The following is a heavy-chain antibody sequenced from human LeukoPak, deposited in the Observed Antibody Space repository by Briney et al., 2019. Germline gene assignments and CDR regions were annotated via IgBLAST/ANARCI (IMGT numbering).Heavy chain of an antibody. CDR1: GGSISSYY. V-gene: IGHV4-59*08. Sequence: PSETLSLICTVSGGSISSYYWSWIPQPPGKGLEWIGYIYYSGTTNYNPSLKSRVTISVDTSKNQFSLKLSSVTAADTAVYYCARHDYRNWFDPWGQGTLVTVSS. CDR2: IYYSGTT. CDR3: ARHDYRNWFDP. D-gene: IGHD4-11*01. J-gene: IGHJ5*02.